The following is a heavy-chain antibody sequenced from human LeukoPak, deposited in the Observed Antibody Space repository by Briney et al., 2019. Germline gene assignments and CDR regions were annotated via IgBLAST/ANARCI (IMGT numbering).Heavy chain of an antibody. CDR2: ISAYNGNT. D-gene: IGHD5-12*01. CDR3: ASGGLRSGYDRPDYYYGMDV. CDR1: GYTFTIYG. V-gene: IGHV1-18*01. Sequence: ASVKVSFKASGYTFTIYGISWVRQAPGQGLEWMGWISAYNGNTNYAQKLQGRVTMTTDTSTSTAYMELRSLRSDDTAVYYCASGGLRSGYDRPDYYYGMDVWGQGTTVTVSS. J-gene: IGHJ6*02.